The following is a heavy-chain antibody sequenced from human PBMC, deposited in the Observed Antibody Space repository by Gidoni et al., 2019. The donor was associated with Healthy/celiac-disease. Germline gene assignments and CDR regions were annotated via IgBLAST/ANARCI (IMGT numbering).Heavy chain of an antibody. CDR3: ARTRVGGSGWTPFDY. CDR2: IYHSGST. D-gene: IGHD6-19*01. J-gene: IGHJ4*02. CDR1: GGSISSSNW. Sequence: QVQLQESGPGLVKPSGTLSLTCAVSGGSISSSNWWSWDRQPPGKGLEWIGEIYHSGSTNYNPSLKSRVTISVDKSKNQFSLKLSSVTAADTAVYYCARTRVGGSGWTPFDYWGQGTLVTVSS. V-gene: IGHV4-4*02.